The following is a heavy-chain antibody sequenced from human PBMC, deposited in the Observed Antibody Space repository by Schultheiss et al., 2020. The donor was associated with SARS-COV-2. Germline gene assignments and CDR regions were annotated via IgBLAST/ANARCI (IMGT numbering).Heavy chain of an antibody. CDR2: ISGSGGST. CDR3: AKRNYYYYHMDV. CDR1: GFTFSSYA. Sequence: GGSLRLSCAASGFTFSSYAMSWVRQAPGKGLELVSAISGSGGSTYYADSVKGRFTISRDNSKNTLYLQMNSLRAEDTAIYYCAKRNYYYYHMDVGGKGTTVTVSS. J-gene: IGHJ6*03. V-gene: IGHV3-23*01.